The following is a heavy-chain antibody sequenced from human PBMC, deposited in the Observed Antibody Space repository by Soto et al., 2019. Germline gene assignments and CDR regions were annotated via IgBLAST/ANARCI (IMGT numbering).Heavy chain of an antibody. CDR2: IIVGSGNT. V-gene: IGHV1-58*01. J-gene: IGHJ5*02. CDR3: AAHLGYCSGGSCHPHNWFDP. D-gene: IGHD2-15*01. Sequence: ASVKLSCKASGFTFTSSAVQWVRQARGQRLEWIGWIIVGSGNTNYAQKFQERVTITRDMSTSTAYMELSSLRSEDTAVYYCAAHLGYCSGGSCHPHNWFDPWGQGTLVTVS. CDR1: GFTFTSSA.